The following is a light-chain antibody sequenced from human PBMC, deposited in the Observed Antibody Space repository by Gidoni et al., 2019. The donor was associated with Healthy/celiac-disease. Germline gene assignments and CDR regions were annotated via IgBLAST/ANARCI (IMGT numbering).Light chain of an antibody. J-gene: IGKJ4*01. Sequence: DIQMTQSPSSLSASVGDRVTITCQASQDISNYLKWYQQKPGKAPKLLIYDASNLETGVPSRFSGSGSGTDFTFTISSLQPEDIATYYCQQYDNLTPLTFGEGTKVEIK. CDR1: QDISNY. CDR2: DAS. CDR3: QQYDNLTPLT. V-gene: IGKV1-33*01.